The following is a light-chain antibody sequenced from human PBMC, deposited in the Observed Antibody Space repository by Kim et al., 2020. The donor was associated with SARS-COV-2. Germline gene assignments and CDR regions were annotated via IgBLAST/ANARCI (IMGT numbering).Light chain of an antibody. V-gene: IGLV3-21*04. J-gene: IGLJ2*01. CDR1: NIGSKS. Sequence: SYELTQPPSVSVAPGETASITCGGHNIGSKSVHWYQQRPGQAPGLIIYYDNERPSGISERFSGSNSDNTATLTINRVEAGDEADYYCQVWDSSTDHVVFGEGTQLTVL. CDR3: QVWDSSTDHVV. CDR2: YDN.